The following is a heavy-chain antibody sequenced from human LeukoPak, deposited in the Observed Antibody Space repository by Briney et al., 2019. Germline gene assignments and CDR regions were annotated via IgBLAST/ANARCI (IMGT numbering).Heavy chain of an antibody. J-gene: IGHJ4*02. V-gene: IGHV3-30*18. CDR1: GFTFKSYG. Sequence: GGSLRFSCVASGFTFKSYGMHWVRQAPGKGLEWVAVISHDGSNKYYADSVKGRFTISRESSQNTLYLQMNSLRLEDTAVYYCAKDVRTEAAAMNYWGQGSLVTVSS. D-gene: IGHD2-2*01. CDR2: ISHDGSNK. CDR3: AKDVRTEAAAMNY.